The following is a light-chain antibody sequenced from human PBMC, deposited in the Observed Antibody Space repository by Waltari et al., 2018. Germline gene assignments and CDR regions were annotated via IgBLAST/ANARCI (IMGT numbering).Light chain of an antibody. CDR2: DDS. CDR1: NIGRKR. V-gene: IGLV3-21*02. Sequence: SYVLTQPPSVSVAPGQTARITCGGNNIGRKRVHWYQQKPGQAPVLVVYDDSDRPSGIPERFSGSNSGNTATLTISRVEAGDEADYYCQVWDSSSDRVVFGGGTKLTVL. CDR3: QVWDSSSDRVV. J-gene: IGLJ2*01.